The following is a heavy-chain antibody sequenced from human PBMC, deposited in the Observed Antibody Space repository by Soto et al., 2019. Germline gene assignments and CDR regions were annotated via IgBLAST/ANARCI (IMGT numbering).Heavy chain of an antibody. CDR3: ARDRRVVRGVIISVYYYGMDV. CDR2: INPSGGST. D-gene: IGHD3-10*01. CDR1: GCTFTSYY. J-gene: IGHJ6*02. Sequence: QVQLVQSGAEVKKPGASVKVSCKASGCTFTSYYMHWVRQAPGQGLEWMGIINPSGGSTSYAQKFQGRVTMTRDTSTSTVYMELSSLRSEDTAVYYCARDRRVVRGVIISVYYYGMDVWGQGTTVTVSS. V-gene: IGHV1-46*01.